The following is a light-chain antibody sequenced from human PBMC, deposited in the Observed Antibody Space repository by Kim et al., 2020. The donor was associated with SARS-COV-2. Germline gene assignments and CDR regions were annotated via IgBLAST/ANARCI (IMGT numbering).Light chain of an antibody. CDR3: QQYNNWPLT. Sequence: EIVMTQFPATLSVSPGERATLSCRASQSVSNNLAWYQQKPGQAPRLLIYGTSTRATGIPARFSGSGSGTEFTLIISSLQSEDFAVYYCQQYNNWPLTFGGGTKVDIK. CDR2: GTS. V-gene: IGKV3-15*01. CDR1: QSVSNN. J-gene: IGKJ4*01.